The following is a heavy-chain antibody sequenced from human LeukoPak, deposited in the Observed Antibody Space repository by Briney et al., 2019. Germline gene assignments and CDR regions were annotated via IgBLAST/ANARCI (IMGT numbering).Heavy chain of an antibody. CDR2: MYYSGST. J-gene: IGHJ5*02. V-gene: IGHV4-30-4*01. CDR1: GGSISSGDYY. Sequence: SQTLSLTCTVSGGSISSGDYYWSWIRQPPGKGLEWIAYMYYSGSTYYNASLESRVTMSADTSKNQLSLKLSSVTAADTAVYYCARPYYYDSRIDPWGQGILVTVSS. D-gene: IGHD3-22*01. CDR3: ARPYYYDSRIDP.